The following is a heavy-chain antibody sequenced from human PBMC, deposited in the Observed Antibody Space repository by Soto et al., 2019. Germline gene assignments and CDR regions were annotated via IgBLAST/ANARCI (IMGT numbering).Heavy chain of an antibody. V-gene: IGHV3-23*01. CDR2: INGRGGTT. CDR3: ARLTGIPEIAPLEEDN. D-gene: IGHD1-1*01. Sequence: EVQLLESGGGLVQPGGSLRVSCVASGFTFSNYAMSWVRQAPGKGLEWVSVINGRGGTTYYADSVKGRFTISRDNSKNRLYLQMNSLRAEDTAVYYCARLTGIPEIAPLEEDNWGQGTLVTVSS. J-gene: IGHJ4*02. CDR1: GFTFSNYA.